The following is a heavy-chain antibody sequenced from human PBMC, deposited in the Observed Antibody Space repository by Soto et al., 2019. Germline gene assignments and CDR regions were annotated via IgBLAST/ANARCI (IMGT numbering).Heavy chain of an antibody. CDR3: ARTRRSGSYYNGI. J-gene: IGHJ4*02. Sequence: GGSLRLSCAASGFTFSSYSMNWVRQAPGKGLEWVSYISSSSSTIYYTTSGKGRFTISRDNAKNSLYLKMNSLRAEDTAVYYCARTRRSGSYYNGIWGQGTLVTVSS. D-gene: IGHD3-10*01. CDR2: ISSSSSTI. V-gene: IGHV3-48*01. CDR1: GFTFSSYS.